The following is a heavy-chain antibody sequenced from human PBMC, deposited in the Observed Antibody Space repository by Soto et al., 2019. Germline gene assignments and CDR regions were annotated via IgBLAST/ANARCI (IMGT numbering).Heavy chain of an antibody. CDR1: GGSISSGGYY. CDR2: IYYSGST. D-gene: IGHD4-17*01. J-gene: IGHJ4*02. Sequence: SETLSLTCTVSGGSISSGGYYWSWIRQHPGKGLEWIGYIYYSGSTYYNPSLKSRVTISVDTSKNQFSLKLSSVTAADTAEYYCARIRTTVLYYFDYWGQGTLVTVSS. V-gene: IGHV4-31*03. CDR3: ARIRTTVLYYFDY.